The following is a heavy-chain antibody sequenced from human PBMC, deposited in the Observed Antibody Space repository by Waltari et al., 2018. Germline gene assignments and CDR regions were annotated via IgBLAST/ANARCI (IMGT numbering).Heavy chain of an antibody. Sequence: QVQLVQSGAEVKKPGSSVKVSCKASGGTFSSYAISWVRQAPGQGLEWMGGISPIFGTANYEQKFQGRVTITADESTSTAYMELSSLRSEDTAVYYCASAFLAYCGGDCSSNWFDPWGQGTLVTVSS. CDR1: GGTFSSYA. D-gene: IGHD2-21*02. CDR3: ASAFLAYCGGDCSSNWFDP. V-gene: IGHV1-69*12. J-gene: IGHJ5*02. CDR2: ISPIFGTA.